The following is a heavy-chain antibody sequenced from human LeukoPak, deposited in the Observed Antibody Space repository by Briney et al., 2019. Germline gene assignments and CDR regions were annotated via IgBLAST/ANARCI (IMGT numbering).Heavy chain of an antibody. J-gene: IGHJ3*02. CDR3: ARGSDLAQHVPYAFDI. CDR1: GGSIRSNSYY. Sequence: PSETLSLTCTVSGGSIRSNSYYWGWIRQPPGKGLEWIGSIYYSGSTYYNPSLKSRVTISVDTSKNQFSLKLSSVTAADTAVYYCARGSDLAQHVPYAFDIWGQGTMVTVSS. CDR2: IYYSGST. V-gene: IGHV4-39*07. D-gene: IGHD3-16*01.